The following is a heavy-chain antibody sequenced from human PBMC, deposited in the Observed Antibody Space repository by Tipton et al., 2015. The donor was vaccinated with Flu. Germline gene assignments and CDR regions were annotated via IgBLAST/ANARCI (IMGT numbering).Heavy chain of an antibody. CDR2: IYYSGDT. CDR3: AKVGSYSILTNYYNKGVDP. V-gene: IGHV4-39*07. D-gene: IGHD3-9*01. Sequence: TLSLTCTVSGGSISSYTYYWGWIRQSPGTGLEWIGSIYYSGDTYYNPSLKSRVTMSIDTSKNQFSLKLASVAAADTAVYYCAKVGSYSILTNYYNKGVDPWGQGILVTVSS. J-gene: IGHJ5*02. CDR1: GGSISSYTYY.